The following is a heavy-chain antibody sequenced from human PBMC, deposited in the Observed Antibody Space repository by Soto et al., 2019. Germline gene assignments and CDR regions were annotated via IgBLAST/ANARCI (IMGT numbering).Heavy chain of an antibody. CDR3: ARRMYSDDAFDI. J-gene: IGHJ3*02. Sequence: NWIRQPPGKGLEWIGYIYYSGRTNYNPSLKSRVTISVDTSKNQFSLILTSVTAAGTAGYYCARRMYSDDAFDIWGQGTMVTVSS. D-gene: IGHD4-4*01. V-gene: IGHV4-59*01. CDR2: IYYSGRT.